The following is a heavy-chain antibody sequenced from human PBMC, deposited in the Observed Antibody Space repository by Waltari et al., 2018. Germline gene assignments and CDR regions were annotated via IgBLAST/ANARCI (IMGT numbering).Heavy chain of an antibody. CDR1: GFTFISYA. V-gene: IGHV3-23*01. J-gene: IGHJ4*02. CDR3: AKAGGIAAAEFQFDF. Sequence: EVQLLESGGGLVQPGGSLRLSCAASGFTFISYAMTWVRQAPGTGLEWVSSISGPALTTFYADSVKGRVSVSRDNSKNTLYLQINGLRADDTAVYYCAKAGGIAAAEFQFDFWGRGTLVTVSS. D-gene: IGHD6-13*01. CDR2: ISGPALTT.